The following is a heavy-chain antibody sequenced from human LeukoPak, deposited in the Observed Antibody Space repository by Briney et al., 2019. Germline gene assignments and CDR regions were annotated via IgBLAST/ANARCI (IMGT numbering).Heavy chain of an antibody. CDR2: IYYSGST. Sequence: SETLSLTCTVSGGSISSSSYYWGWIRQPPGKGLEWIGSIYYSGSTYYNPSLKSRVTISVDTSKNQFSLKLSSVTAADTAVYYCAREGDRHCTFDSWGRGTLVTVSS. CDR3: AREGDRHCTFDS. V-gene: IGHV4-39*07. CDR1: GGSISSSSYY. J-gene: IGHJ4*02. D-gene: IGHD2-8*01.